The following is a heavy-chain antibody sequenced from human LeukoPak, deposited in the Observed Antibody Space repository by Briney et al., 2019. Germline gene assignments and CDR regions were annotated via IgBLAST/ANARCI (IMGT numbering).Heavy chain of an antibody. D-gene: IGHD1-1*01. CDR2: ITSSSSYT. V-gene: IGHV3-21*01. CDR1: GITFSNYN. CDR3: ARDPYNGAYSEGYYYYYMDV. J-gene: IGHJ6*03. Sequence: GGSLRLSCAAPGITFSNYNMNWVRQAPGKGLEWISPITSSSSYTFYADSVKGRFTISRDNAKNSLYLQMNSLGVEDTAIYYCARDPYNGAYSEGYYYYYMDVWGKGTTVTVSS.